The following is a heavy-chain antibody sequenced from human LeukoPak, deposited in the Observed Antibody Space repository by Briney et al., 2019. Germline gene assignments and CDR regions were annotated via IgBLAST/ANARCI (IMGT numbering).Heavy chain of an antibody. CDR2: IYYSGST. J-gene: IGHJ3*02. CDR3: ARQGRYCSGGSCLNAFDI. V-gene: IGHV4-59*08. Sequence: ESLRLSCAASGFKFDDYAMHWVRQAPGKGLEWIEYIYYSGSTNYNPSHKSRVTISVDTSKNQFSLKLSSVTAADTAVYYCARQGRYCSGGSCLNAFDIWGQGTMVTVSS. CDR1: GFKFDDYA. D-gene: IGHD2-15*01.